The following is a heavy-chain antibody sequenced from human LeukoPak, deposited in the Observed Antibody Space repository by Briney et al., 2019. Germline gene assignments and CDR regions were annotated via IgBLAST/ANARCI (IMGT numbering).Heavy chain of an antibody. J-gene: IGHJ6*04. CDR1: GYTFTSYA. Sequence: ASVKVSCKASGYTFTSYAMHWVRQAPGQRLEWMGWINAGNGNTKYSQKFQGRVTITRDTSASTVYMELSSLRSEDTAVYYCARDKGYCSSTSCYDYYYYGMEVWGKGTTVTVSS. D-gene: IGHD2-2*01. V-gene: IGHV1-3*01. CDR3: ARDKGYCSSTSCYDYYYYGMEV. CDR2: INAGNGNT.